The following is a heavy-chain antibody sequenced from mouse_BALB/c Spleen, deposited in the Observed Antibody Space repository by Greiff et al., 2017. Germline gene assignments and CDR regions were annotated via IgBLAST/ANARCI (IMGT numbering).Heavy chain of an antibody. V-gene: IGHV14-3*02. D-gene: IGHD2-4*01. CDR3: ARDYDEKFYFDY. CDR1: GFNIKDTY. Sequence: EVMLVESGAELVKPGASVKLSCTASGFNIKDTYMHWVKQRPEQGLEWIGRIDPANGNTKYDPKFQGKATITADTSSNTAYLQLSSLTSEDTAVYYCARDYDEKFYFDYWGQGTTLTVSS. CDR2: IDPANGNT. J-gene: IGHJ2*01.